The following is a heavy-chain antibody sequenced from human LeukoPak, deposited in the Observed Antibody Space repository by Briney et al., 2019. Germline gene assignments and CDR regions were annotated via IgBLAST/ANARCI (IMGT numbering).Heavy chain of an antibody. V-gene: IGHV3-48*02. CDR2: ISDSGSDI. Sequence: GGSLRLSCAASGFTFRTYAMTWVRQAPGKGLEWVSHISDSGSDIYYVDSVKGRFTISRDNARNSLYLQMNSLRDEDTAVYYCARDSANSFDYWGQGTLVTVSS. J-gene: IGHJ4*02. CDR3: ARDSANSFDY. CDR1: GFTFRTYA.